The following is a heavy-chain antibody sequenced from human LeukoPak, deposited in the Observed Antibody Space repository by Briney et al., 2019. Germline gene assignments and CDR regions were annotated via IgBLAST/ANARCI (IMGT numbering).Heavy chain of an antibody. D-gene: IGHD3-22*01. V-gene: IGHV3-30*02. CDR2: IRYDGSSE. CDR1: GFTFRNCG. CDR3: AKNEGYDSGTYGSFDY. Sequence: PGGSLRLSCAASGFTFRNCGIHWVRQAPGKGLEWVAFIRYDGSSEYYADSVKGRFTISRDNSKNTLYLQMNSLRAEDTAVYYCAKNEGYDSGTYGSFDYWGQGTLVTVSS. J-gene: IGHJ4*02.